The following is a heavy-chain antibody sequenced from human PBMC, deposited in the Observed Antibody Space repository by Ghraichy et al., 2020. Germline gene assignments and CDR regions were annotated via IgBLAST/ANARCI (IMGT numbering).Heavy chain of an antibody. CDR3: ARDCSSTSCYTPGYYYYYGMDV. J-gene: IGHJ6*02. CDR1: GFTFSSYS. D-gene: IGHD2-2*01. V-gene: IGHV3-21*01. CDR2: ISSSSSYI. Sequence: GASLRLSCAASGFTFSSYSMNWVRQAPGKGLEWVSSISSSSSYIYYADSVKGRFTISRDNAKNSLYLQMKSLRAEDTAVYYCARDCSSTSCYTPGYYYYYGMDVWGQGTTVTVSS.